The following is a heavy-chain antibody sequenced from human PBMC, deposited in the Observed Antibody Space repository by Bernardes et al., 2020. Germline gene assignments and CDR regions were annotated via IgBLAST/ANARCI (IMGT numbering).Heavy chain of an antibody. CDR2: IYYSGST. CDR1: GGSVSSGRYY. CDR3: AREFRYDYGDYVWWFDP. J-gene: IGHJ5*02. V-gene: IGHV4-61*01. D-gene: IGHD4-17*01. Sequence: SETLSLTCTVSGGSVSSGRYYWSWIRQPPGKGLEWIGYIYYSGSTNYNPSLKSRVTISVDTSKNQFSLKLSSVTAADTAVYYCAREFRYDYGDYVWWFDPWGQGTLVTVSS.